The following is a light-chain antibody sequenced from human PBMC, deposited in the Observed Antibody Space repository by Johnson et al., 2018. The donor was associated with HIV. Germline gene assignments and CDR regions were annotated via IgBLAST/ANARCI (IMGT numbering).Light chain of an antibody. J-gene: IGLJ1*01. CDR3: GTWDGSLSVYV. Sequence: QSVLTQPPSVSAAPGQKVTISCSGNTSNFDNNYVSWYLQLPETAPKLLIYENNKRPSGFPDRFSGSKSGTSATLGITGLQTGDEADYYCGTWDGSLSVYVFGTGTKFTVL. V-gene: IGLV1-51*02. CDR2: ENN. CDR1: TSNFDNNY.